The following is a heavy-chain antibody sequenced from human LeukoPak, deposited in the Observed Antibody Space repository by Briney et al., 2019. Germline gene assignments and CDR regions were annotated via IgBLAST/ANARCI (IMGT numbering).Heavy chain of an antibody. J-gene: IGHJ4*02. D-gene: IGHD6-6*01. CDR2: IYHSGST. CDR3: AREVIAARCFDY. Sequence: PSQTLSLTCTVSGGSISSGGYYWSWIRQPPGKGLEWIGYIYHSGSTYYNPSPTSRVTISVDRSKNQFSLKLSSVTAADTAVYYCAREVIAARCFDYWGQGTLVTVSS. V-gene: IGHV4-30-2*01. CDR1: GGSISSGGYY.